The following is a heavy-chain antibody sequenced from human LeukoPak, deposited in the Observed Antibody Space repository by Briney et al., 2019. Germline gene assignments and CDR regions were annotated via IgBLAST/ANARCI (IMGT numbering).Heavy chain of an antibody. D-gene: IGHD3-22*01. CDR1: GYIFSTYT. V-gene: IGHV1-3*01. J-gene: IGHJ4*02. Sequence: ASVKVSCKASGYIFSTYTIHWVRQAPGQRLEWMGWINAGNGNIKYSQKFQGRVTISRDTSASTAYMELSSLRSEDTAVYYCARGLYDSSGYYFNHFDYWGQGTLVTVSS. CDR3: ARGLYDSSGYYFNHFDY. CDR2: INAGNGNI.